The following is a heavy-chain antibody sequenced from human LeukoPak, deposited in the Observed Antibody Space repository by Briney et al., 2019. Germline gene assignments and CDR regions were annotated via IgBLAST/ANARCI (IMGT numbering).Heavy chain of an antibody. J-gene: IGHJ4*02. CDR3: ARVGATVTSREFFDY. V-gene: IGHV4-59*01. Sequence: PSETLSLTCTVSGGSISSYYWSWLRQPPGKGLEWIGYIYYSGSTNYNPSLKSRVTISVDTSKNQFSLKLSSVTAADTAVYYCARVGATVTSREFFDYWGQGTLVTVSS. CDR1: GGSISSYY. D-gene: IGHD4-17*01. CDR2: IYYSGST.